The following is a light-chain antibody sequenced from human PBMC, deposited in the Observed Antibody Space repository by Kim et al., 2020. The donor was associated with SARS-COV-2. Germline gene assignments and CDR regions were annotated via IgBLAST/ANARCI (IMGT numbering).Light chain of an antibody. CDR2: ASN. CDR1: SSNIGENY. J-gene: IGLJ3*02. CDR3: GTWDSSLSAWV. V-gene: IGLV1-51*01. Sequence: GQKVTISCSGSSSNIGENYVSWYQQVPGTVPKLLIYASNKRPSGIPDRISGSKSGTSATLGITGLQAGDEAEYYCGTWDSSLSAWVFGGGTKVTVL.